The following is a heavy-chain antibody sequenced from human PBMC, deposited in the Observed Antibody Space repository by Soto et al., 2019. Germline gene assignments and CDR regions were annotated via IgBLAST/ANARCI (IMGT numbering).Heavy chain of an antibody. CDR2: ISYDGSNK. CDR1: GFTFSSYA. J-gene: IGHJ6*02. V-gene: IGHV3-30-3*01. CDR3: AGLRGGSQPSYYYCMDV. Sequence: GGSLRLSCAASGFTFSSYAMHWVRQAPGKGLEWVAVISYDGSNKYYADSVKGRFTISRDNSKNTLYLQMNSLRAEDTAVYYCAGLRGGSQPSYYYCMDVWGQGTTVSV. D-gene: IGHD2-15*01.